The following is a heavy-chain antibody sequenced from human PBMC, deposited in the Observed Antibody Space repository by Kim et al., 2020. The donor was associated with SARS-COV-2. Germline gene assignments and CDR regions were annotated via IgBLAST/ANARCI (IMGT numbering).Heavy chain of an antibody. D-gene: IGHD5-12*01. Sequence: GGSLRLSCAASGFTFSSYAMHWVRQAPGKGLEWVAVISYDGSNKYYADSVKGRFTISRDNSKNTLYLQMNSLRAEDTAVYYGLAGINYWGQGTLVTVSS. V-gene: IGHV3-30-3*01. CDR3: LAGINY. CDR1: GFTFSSYA. J-gene: IGHJ4*02. CDR2: ISYDGSNK.